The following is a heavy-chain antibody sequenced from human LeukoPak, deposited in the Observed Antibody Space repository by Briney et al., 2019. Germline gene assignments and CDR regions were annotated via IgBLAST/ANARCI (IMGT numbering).Heavy chain of an antibody. Sequence: ASVKVSCKASGYTLTGYYMHWVRQAPGQGLEWMGWINPNSGGTNYAQKFQGRVTMTRDTSISTAYMELSRLRSDDTAVYYCAGRYYYGSGPFDYWGQGTLVTVSS. V-gene: IGHV1-2*02. D-gene: IGHD3-10*01. J-gene: IGHJ4*02. CDR3: AGRYYYGSGPFDY. CDR1: GYTLTGYY. CDR2: INPNSGGT.